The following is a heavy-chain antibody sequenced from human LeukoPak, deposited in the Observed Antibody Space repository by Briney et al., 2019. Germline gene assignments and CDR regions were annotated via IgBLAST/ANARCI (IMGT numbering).Heavy chain of an antibody. CDR1: GYTFTRYG. D-gene: IGHD4-23*01. CDR3: ARERHDYGGFDY. V-gene: IGHV1-18*01. CDR2: ISADIGIT. Sequence: GASETVSCKASGYTFTRYGLNWVRQAPGQGLEWMGWISADIGITRYAQKFQGRVTITADKSTSTAYMELRSLRSEDTAVYYCARERHDYGGFDYWGQGTLVTVSS. J-gene: IGHJ4*02.